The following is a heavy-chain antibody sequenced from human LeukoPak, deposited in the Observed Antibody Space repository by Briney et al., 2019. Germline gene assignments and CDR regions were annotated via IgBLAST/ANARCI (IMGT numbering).Heavy chain of an antibody. J-gene: IGHJ6*03. D-gene: IGHD5-24*01. Sequence: GASVKVSCKASGGTFSSYAISWVRQAPGQGLEWMGGIIPIFGTANYAQKFQGRVTITTDESTSTAYMELSSLRSEDAAVYYCARGIRDGYNSRYYYMDVWGKGTTVTVSS. CDR2: IIPIFGTA. CDR1: GGTFSSYA. V-gene: IGHV1-69*05. CDR3: ARGIRDGYNSRYYYMDV.